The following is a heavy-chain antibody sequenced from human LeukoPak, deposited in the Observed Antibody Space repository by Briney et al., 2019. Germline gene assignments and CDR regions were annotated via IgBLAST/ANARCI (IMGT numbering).Heavy chain of an antibody. CDR1: GDSISSGGFY. Sequence: SQTLSLTCTVSGDSISSGGFYWSWIRQPPGKGLEWIGYIFHSGSTYYNPSLKGRVTMTVDMSKNQFSLKLSSVTAADTAVYYCAREGQLFRGYFDFWGQGTLVTVSS. CDR3: AREGQLFRGYFDF. CDR2: IFHSGST. D-gene: IGHD6-13*01. J-gene: IGHJ4*02. V-gene: IGHV4-30-2*01.